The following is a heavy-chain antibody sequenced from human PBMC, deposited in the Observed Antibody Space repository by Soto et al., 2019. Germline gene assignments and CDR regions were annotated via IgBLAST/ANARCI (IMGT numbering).Heavy chain of an antibody. J-gene: IGHJ5*02. CDR2: VSYSGST. D-gene: IGHD3-16*01. CDR3: AGRTFGGDS. CDR1: GGSTGSSRYS. Sequence: QLQLQETGPGLVRPSETLSLTCTVSGGSTGSSRYSWGWIRQPPGKGLEWMGSVSYSGSTYYNPSLESRVPISVATAKNQVSLKSTSVTAADTAMYYCAGRTFGGDSWGQGTLVTVSS. V-gene: IGHV4-39*01.